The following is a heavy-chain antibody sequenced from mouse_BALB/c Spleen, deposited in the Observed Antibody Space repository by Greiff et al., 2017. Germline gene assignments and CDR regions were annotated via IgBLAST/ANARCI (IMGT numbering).Heavy chain of an antibody. CDR3: ARDYTTVVD. CDR2: INSNGGST. D-gene: IGHD1-1*01. J-gene: IGHJ3*01. Sequence: EVQRVESGGGLVQPGGSLKLSCAASGFTFSSYGMSWVRQTPDKRLELVATINSNGGSTYYPDSVKGRFTISRDNAKNTLYLQMSSLKSEDTAMYYCARDYTTVVDWGQGTLVTVSA. CDR1: GFTFSSYG. V-gene: IGHV5-6-3*01.